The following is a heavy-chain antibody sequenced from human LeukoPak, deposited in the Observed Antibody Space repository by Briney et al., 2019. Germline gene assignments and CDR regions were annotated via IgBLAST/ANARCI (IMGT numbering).Heavy chain of an antibody. D-gene: IGHD5-24*01. J-gene: IGHJ3*02. CDR3: ARDNRRWLQFWNAFDI. CDR1: GFTFRNYG. V-gene: IGHV3-21*01. CDR2: ISSSSSYI. Sequence: GGSLRLSCIASGFTFRNYGMSWVRQAPGKGLEWVSSISSSSSYIYYADSVKGRFTISRDNAKNSLYLQMNSLRAEDTAVYYCARDNRRWLQFWNAFDIWGQGTMVTVSS.